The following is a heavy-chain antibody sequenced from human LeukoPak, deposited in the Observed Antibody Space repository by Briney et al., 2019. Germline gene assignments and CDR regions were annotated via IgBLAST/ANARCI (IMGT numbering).Heavy chain of an antibody. CDR2: IHYSRGA. CDR3: AREVDVPSTSDAFDI. D-gene: IGHD2-2*01. Sequence: PSETLSPTCTVSGGSISSPNYSWSWLRQHPGKGLEWIAYIHYSRGAYYNPSLESRVTMSVDSSKNQFSLKLSSVTAADTALYYCAREVDVPSTSDAFDIWGQGTMVTVSS. CDR1: GGSISSPNYS. V-gene: IGHV4-31*03. J-gene: IGHJ3*02.